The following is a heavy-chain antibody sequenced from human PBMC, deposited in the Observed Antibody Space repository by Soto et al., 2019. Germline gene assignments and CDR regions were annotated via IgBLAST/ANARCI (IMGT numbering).Heavy chain of an antibody. Sequence: QVQLVQSGAEVKKPGASVKVSCKASGYTFTSYAMHWVRQAPGQRLEWMGWINAGNGNTKYSQKFQGRVTITRDTSACTAYMELSSLRSEDTAVYYWARAGFLDDDYYYYYMDVWGKGPTVTVSS. CDR3: ARAGFLDDDYYYYYMDV. J-gene: IGHJ6*03. CDR1: GYTFTSYA. D-gene: IGHD3-3*01. V-gene: IGHV1-3*01. CDR2: INAGNGNT.